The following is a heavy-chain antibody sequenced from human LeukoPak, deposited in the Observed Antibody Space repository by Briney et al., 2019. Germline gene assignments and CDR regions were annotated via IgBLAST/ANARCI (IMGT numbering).Heavy chain of an antibody. CDR1: GGSFSGYY. CDR3: ARGQKPHYGSGSYFGY. CDR2: INHSGST. D-gene: IGHD3-10*01. Sequence: PSETLSLTCAVYGGSFSGYYWSWIRQPPGKGLEWIGEINHSGSTNYNPSLKSRVTISVDTSKNQFSLKLGSVTAADTAVYYCARGQKPHYGSGSYFGYWGQGTLVTVSS. V-gene: IGHV4-34*01. J-gene: IGHJ4*02.